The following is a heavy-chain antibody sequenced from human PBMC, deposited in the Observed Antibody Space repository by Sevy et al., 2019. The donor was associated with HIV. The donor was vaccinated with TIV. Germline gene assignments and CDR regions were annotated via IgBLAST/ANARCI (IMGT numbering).Heavy chain of an antibody. CDR1: GGSFSGYY. Sequence: SETLSLTCAVYGGSFSGYYCSWIRQPPGKGLEWIGEINHSGSTNYNPSLKSRVTISVDTSKNQFSLKLSSVTAADTAVYYCARGRPSGYSSSWYHGGHNWFDPWGQGTLVTVSS. CDR2: INHSGST. D-gene: IGHD6-13*01. CDR3: ARGRPSGYSSSWYHGGHNWFDP. V-gene: IGHV4-34*01. J-gene: IGHJ5*02.